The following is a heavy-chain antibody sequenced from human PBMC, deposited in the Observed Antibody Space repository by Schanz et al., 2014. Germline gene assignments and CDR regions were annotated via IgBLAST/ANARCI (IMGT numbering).Heavy chain of an antibody. CDR2: IIPVLNIA. Sequence: QILLVQPGPEVKKPGASVTVSCKASGYDFHIYAYSWVRQAPGQGLEWMGKIIPVLNIATYAQRFQGRVSITADTSTTTVYMDLASLTSDDTAVYFCARIIDGDYLYWGQGTLVTVSS. D-gene: IGHD4-17*01. CDR3: ARIIDGDYLY. J-gene: IGHJ4*02. V-gene: IGHV1-69*02. CDR1: GYDFHIYA.